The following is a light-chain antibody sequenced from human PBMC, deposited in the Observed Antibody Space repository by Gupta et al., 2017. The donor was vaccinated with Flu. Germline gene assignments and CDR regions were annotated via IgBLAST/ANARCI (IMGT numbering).Light chain of an antibody. Sequence: QSALTQPASVSGSPGQSIAISCPGTTSDVGGNNYVSWYQQHPGKAPKVMIYGVNNRPSGVSYRFSGSKSGNTASLTISGLQADDEADYYCSSYRSSSTSFFFGTGTKVTVL. CDR2: GVN. V-gene: IGLV2-14*01. J-gene: IGLJ1*01. CDR1: TSDVGGNNY. CDR3: SSYRSSSTSFF.